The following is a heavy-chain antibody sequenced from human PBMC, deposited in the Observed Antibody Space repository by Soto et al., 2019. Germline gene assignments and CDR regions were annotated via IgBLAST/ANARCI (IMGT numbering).Heavy chain of an antibody. J-gene: IGHJ6*02. D-gene: IGHD2-2*02. CDR1: GFTFSTYS. V-gene: IGHV3-21*01. CDR3: AREYTAWPLAYGLDV. Sequence: GGSLRLSCVASGFTFSTYSINWVRQPPGKGLEWVSSISSRSDIYYADSVKGRFTISRDNAKNSVSLQMNSLRAEDTAVYYCAREYTAWPLAYGLDVWGQGTTVTVSS. CDR2: ISSRSDI.